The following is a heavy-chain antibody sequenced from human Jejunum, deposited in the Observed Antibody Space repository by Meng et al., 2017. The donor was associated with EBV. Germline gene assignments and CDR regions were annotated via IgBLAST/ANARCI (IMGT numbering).Heavy chain of an antibody. J-gene: IGHJ4*02. Sequence: EPGPGVVKPWETRAITSPASGDSGSRGSDYWSWIRQPPGKRLEWIWYVYYSGPTKYNPSLKSRVTMSVDTSKNQFSLNLTSVTAADTAMYYCARDLYSHSSAGFDFWGRGTLVTVSS. CDR3: ARDLYSHSSAGFDF. V-gene: IGHV4-61*01. CDR2: VYYSGPT. CDR1: GDSGSRGSDY. D-gene: IGHD6-6*01.